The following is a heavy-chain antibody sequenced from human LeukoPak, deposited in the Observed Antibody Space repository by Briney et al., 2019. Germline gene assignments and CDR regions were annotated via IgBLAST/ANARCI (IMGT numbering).Heavy chain of an antibody. CDR3: ARGEDFWSGYGYYYGMDV. D-gene: IGHD3-3*01. Sequence: PSETLSLTCAVYGGSFSGYYWSWIRQPPGKGLEWIGEINHSGSTNYNPSLKSRVTISVDTSKNQFSLKLSSVTAADTAVYYCARGEDFWSGYGYYYGMDVWGQGTTVTGSS. J-gene: IGHJ6*02. CDR2: INHSGST. CDR1: GGSFSGYY. V-gene: IGHV4-34*01.